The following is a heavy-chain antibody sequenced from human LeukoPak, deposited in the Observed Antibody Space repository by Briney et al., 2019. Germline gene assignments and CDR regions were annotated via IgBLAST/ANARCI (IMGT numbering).Heavy chain of an antibody. CDR1: GFTFSSYG. CDR3: AKARELVPAASGKYYFDY. V-gene: IGHV3-30*02. J-gene: IGHJ4*02. Sequence: GGSLRLSCAASGFTFSSYGMHWVRQAPGEGLEWVAFIRYDGSNKYYADSVKGRFTISRDNSKNTLYLQMNSLRAEDTAVYYCAKARELVPAASGKYYFDYWGQGTLVTVSS. CDR2: IRYDGSNK. D-gene: IGHD2-2*01.